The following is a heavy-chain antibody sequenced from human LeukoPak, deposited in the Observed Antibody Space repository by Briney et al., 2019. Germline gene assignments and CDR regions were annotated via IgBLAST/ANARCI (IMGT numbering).Heavy chain of an antibody. J-gene: IGHJ4*02. D-gene: IGHD6-6*01. V-gene: IGHV1-2*06. CDR2: INPNGGGT. CDR1: GYTFTGYY. Sequence: GASVKVSCKASGYTFTGYYMHWVRQAPGQGLEWMGRINPNGGGTNYAPKFQGRVTMTRDTSISTAYMELSRLRSDDTAVYYCARAEYSSSSFDYWGQGTLVTVSS. CDR3: ARAEYSSSSFDY.